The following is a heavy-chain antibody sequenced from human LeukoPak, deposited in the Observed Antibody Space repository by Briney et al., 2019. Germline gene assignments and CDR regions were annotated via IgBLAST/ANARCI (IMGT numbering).Heavy chain of an antibody. CDR1: GGTFSSYA. J-gene: IGHJ5*02. CDR3: ARPGYCTNGVCRNSNWFDP. D-gene: IGHD2-8*01. V-gene: IGHV1-69*05. Sequence: SVKVSCKASGGTFSSYAISWVRQAPGQGLEWMGGIIPIFGTANYAQKFQGRVTITRDTSASTAYMELSSLRSEDTAVYYCARPGYCTNGVCRNSNWFDPWGQGTLVTVSS. CDR2: IIPIFGTA.